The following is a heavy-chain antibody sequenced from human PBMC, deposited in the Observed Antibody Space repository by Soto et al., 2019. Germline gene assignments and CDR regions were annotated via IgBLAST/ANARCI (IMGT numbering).Heavy chain of an antibody. J-gene: IGHJ4*02. CDR2: ILFDGGKK. CDR1: GFTFSNSG. V-gene: IGHV3-33*05. CDR3: ERDIVDCRGDRCYSDDLNY. D-gene: IGHD2-15*01. Sequence: QVQLVESGGGVVQPGRSLRLSCAASGFTFSNSGMHWVRQAPGKGLEWVAIILFDGGKKNYADSVKGRFTISRDNSKKTLYLQMTSLRAEDTAVYYCERDIVDCRGDRCYSDDLNYWGQGTLVTVSS.